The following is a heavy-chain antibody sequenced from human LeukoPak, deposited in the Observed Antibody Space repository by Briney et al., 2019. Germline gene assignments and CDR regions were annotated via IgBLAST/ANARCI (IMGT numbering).Heavy chain of an antibody. V-gene: IGHV3-21*06. J-gene: IGHJ6*03. CDR3: ARDPYSGNYGPYYYYYMDV. CDR2: ITSSSSYI. CDR1: GFAFSSYN. Sequence: GGSLRLSCAASGFAFSSYNMNWVRQAPGKGPEWVSSITSSSSYIYYADSVKGRFTISRDNAKNSLYLQMDSLRVEDTAVYYCARDPYSGNYGPYYYYYMDVWGKGTTVTISS. D-gene: IGHD1-26*01.